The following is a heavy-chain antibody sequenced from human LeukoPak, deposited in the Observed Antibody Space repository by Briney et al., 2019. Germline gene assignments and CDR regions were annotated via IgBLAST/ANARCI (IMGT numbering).Heavy chain of an antibody. V-gene: IGHV4-34*01. J-gene: IGHJ4*02. CDR2: INHSGST. Sequence: SETLSLTCAVYGGSFSGYYWSWIRQPPGKGLEWIGEINHSGSTNYNPSLKSRVTISVDTSKNQFSLKLSSVTAADTAVYYCARVNINNWHNCDYWGQGTLVTVSS. CDR1: GGSFSGYY. D-gene: IGHD1-1*01. CDR3: ARVNINNWHNCDY.